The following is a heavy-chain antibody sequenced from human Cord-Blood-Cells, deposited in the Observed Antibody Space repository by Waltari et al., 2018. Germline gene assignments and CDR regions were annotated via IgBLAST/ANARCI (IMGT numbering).Heavy chain of an antibody. CDR3: ARDHDYGDYYFDY. CDR2: IKQDGSEK. Sequence: EVQLVEAGGGLVQPGGSLGLSRGGPGFTFRCYWVSWVRQAPGKGLEWVANIKQDGSEKYYVDSVKGRFTISRDNAKNSLYLQMNSLRAEDTAVYYCARDHDYGDYYFDYWGQGTLVTVSS. D-gene: IGHD4-17*01. J-gene: IGHJ4*02. CDR1: GFTFRCYW. V-gene: IGHV3-7*01.